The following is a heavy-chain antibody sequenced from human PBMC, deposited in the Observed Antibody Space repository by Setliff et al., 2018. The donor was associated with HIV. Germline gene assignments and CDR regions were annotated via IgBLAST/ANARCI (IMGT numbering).Heavy chain of an antibody. D-gene: IGHD3-16*01. CDR3: AKRTFGSGRFDP. Sequence: SETLSLTCSVSGDSISSGSYYWSWIRLPAGKGLAWIGQIHTTGCTNYNPSLKSRVTISIDTSKNQFSLKLNSVTATDTAVYYCAKRTFGSGRFDPWGQGTLVTVSS. CDR2: IHTTGCT. CDR1: GDSISSGSYY. J-gene: IGHJ5*02. V-gene: IGHV4-61*09.